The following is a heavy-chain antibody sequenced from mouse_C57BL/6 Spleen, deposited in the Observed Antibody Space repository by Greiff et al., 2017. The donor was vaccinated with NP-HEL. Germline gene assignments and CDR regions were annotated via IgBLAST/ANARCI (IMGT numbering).Heavy chain of an antibody. CDR2: IWSGGST. V-gene: IGHV2-2*01. J-gene: IGHJ4*01. CDR1: GFSLTSYG. Sequence: VKLVESGPGLVQPSQSLSITCTVSGFSLTSYGVHWVRQSPGKGLEWLGVIWSGGSTDYNAAFISRLSISKDNSKSQVFFKMNSLQADDTAIYYCARKGDGYYDYAMDYWGQGTSVTVSS. CDR3: ARKGDGYYDYAMDY. D-gene: IGHD2-3*01.